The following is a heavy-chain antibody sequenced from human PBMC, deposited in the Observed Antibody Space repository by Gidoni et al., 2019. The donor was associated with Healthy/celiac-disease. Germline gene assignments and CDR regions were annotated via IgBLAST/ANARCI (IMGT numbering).Heavy chain of an antibody. CDR3: ARARIAAAGMTVGYYFDY. J-gene: IGHJ4*02. V-gene: IGHV4-59*01. CDR2: IYYSGRT. Sequence: QVQLQESGPGLVKPSETLSLTCTVSGGPTSSYYWSWIRQPPGKGLEWIGYIYYSGRTNYNPTLKSRVTISVDTSKIQFSLKLSSVTAADTAVYYCARARIAAAGMTVGYYFDYWGQGTLVTVSS. D-gene: IGHD6-13*01. CDR1: GGPTSSYY.